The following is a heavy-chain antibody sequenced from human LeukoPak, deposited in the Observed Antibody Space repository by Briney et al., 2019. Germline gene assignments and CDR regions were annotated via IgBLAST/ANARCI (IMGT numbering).Heavy chain of an antibody. CDR2: IKSKTDGGTT. Sequence: GGSLRLSCAASGFTFSNAWMSWVRQAPGKGLEWVGRIKSKTDGGTTDYAAPVKGRFTISRDDSKNTLYLQMNSLKTEDTAVYYCIGIIRFLEWLLSDYWGQGTLVTVSS. J-gene: IGHJ4*02. V-gene: IGHV3-15*01. CDR1: GFTFSNAW. CDR3: IGIIRFLEWLLSDY. D-gene: IGHD3-3*01.